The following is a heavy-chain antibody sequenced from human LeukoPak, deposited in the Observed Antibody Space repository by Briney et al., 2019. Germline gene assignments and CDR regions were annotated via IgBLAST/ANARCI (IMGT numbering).Heavy chain of an antibody. CDR3: TAHYDFWSGYSGWFDP. J-gene: IGHJ5*02. CDR1: GVSISSYY. CDR2: IYYSGST. V-gene: IGHV4-59*01. D-gene: IGHD3-3*01. Sequence: SETLSLTCTVSGVSISSYYWSWIRQPPGKGLEWLGYIYYSGSTNYNPSLKSRVTISVDTSKNQFSLKLSSVTAADTAVYYCTAHYDFWSGYSGWFDPWGQGTLVTVSS.